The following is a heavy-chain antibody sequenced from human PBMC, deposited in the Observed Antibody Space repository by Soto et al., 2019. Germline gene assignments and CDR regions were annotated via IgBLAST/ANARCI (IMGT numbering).Heavy chain of an antibody. CDR1: GFTFSNAW. J-gene: IGHJ6*02. V-gene: IGHV3-15*07. Sequence: EVQLVESGGGLVKPGGSLRLSCAASGFTFSNAWMNWVRQAPGKGLEWVGRIKSKTDGGTTDYAAPVKGRFTISKDDSKNTLYLQMNSLKTEDTAVYYCATGGSYYNYYYYGMDVWGQGTTVTVSS. D-gene: IGHD3-10*01. CDR2: IKSKTDGGTT. CDR3: ATGGSYYNYYYYGMDV.